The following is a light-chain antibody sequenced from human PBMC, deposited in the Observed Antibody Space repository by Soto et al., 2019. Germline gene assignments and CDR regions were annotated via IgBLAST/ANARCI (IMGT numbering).Light chain of an antibody. CDR3: QSYDRSLSGKV. CDR1: TSNSGAGYD. V-gene: IGLV1-40*01. J-gene: IGLJ1*01. CDR2: GNI. Sequence: QSVLTQPPSVSGAPGQRVTISCTGSTSNSGAGYDVHWYRHLPGTAPQLLIYGNINRPSGVPDRFSGSRSGTSASLAISGLQAEDEADYYCQSYDRSLSGKVFGTGTKVTVL.